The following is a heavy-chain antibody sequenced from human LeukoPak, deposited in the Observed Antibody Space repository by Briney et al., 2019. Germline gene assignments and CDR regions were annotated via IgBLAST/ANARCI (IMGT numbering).Heavy chain of an antibody. CDR3: AREVGETYYYDSSGYYYDY. V-gene: IGHV3-74*01. J-gene: IGHJ4*02. Sequence: GGSLTLSCAASGFTFSSYWMHWVRQAPGKGLVWVSRSNSDGSSTSYADSVKGRFTISRDNAKNTLYLQMNSLRAEDTAVYYCAREVGETYYYDSSGYYYDYWGQGTLVTVSS. CDR1: GFTFSSYW. D-gene: IGHD3-22*01. CDR2: SNSDGSST.